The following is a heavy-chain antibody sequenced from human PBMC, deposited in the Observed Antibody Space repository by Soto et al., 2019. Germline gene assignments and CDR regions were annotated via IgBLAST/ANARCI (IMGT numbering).Heavy chain of an antibody. CDR2: ISGSGGST. Sequence: GGSLRLSCAASGFTFSSYAMSWVRQAPGKGLEWVSAISGSGGSTHYADSVKGRFTISRDNSKNTLYLQMNSLRAEDTAVYYCAKSPIGWSMSPFDYWGQGTLVTVSS. V-gene: IGHV3-23*01. J-gene: IGHJ4*02. D-gene: IGHD2-8*01. CDR1: GFTFSSYA. CDR3: AKSPIGWSMSPFDY.